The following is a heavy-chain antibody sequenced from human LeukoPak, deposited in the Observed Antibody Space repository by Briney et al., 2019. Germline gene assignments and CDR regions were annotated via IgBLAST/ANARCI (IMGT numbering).Heavy chain of an antibody. D-gene: IGHD6-19*01. CDR1: GYTFSGYY. Sequence: GASVKVSCKASGYTFSGYYIHWVRQAPGQGLEWMGWINPSSGATRYAQKFQDRVTMSSDTSITTAYMDLSRLRPDDTAVYYCTKDQGVAVAGTDWGQGTMVTVSS. J-gene: IGHJ3*01. V-gene: IGHV1-2*02. CDR3: TKDQGVAVAGTD. CDR2: INPSSGAT.